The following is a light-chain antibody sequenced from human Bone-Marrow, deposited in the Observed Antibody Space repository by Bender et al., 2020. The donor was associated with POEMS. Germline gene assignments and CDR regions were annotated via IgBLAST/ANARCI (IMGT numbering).Light chain of an antibody. J-gene: IGLJ2*01. V-gene: IGLV2-14*02. CDR2: EVT. Sequence: QSALTQPASVSGSPGQSITISCTGTSSDVGTFNLVSWYQQHPGKAPKLMIYEVTQRPSGVSDRFSGSKSGNTASLTISGLQAEDEADYYCMSYTSSSTLVFGGGTKLTVL. CDR3: MSYTSSSTLV. CDR1: SSDVGTFNL.